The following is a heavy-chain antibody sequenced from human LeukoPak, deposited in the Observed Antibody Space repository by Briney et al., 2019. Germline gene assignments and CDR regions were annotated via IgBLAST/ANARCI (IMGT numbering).Heavy chain of an antibody. D-gene: IGHD2-15*01. CDR2: ISGSGGST. Sequence: PGGSLRPSCAASGFTFSSYAMSWVRQAPGKGLEWVSAISGSGGSTYYADSVKGRFTISRDNSKNTLYLQMNSLRAEDTAVYYCAKDPPVVVVAATEDAFDIWGQGTMVTVSS. V-gene: IGHV3-23*01. CDR3: AKDPPVVVVAATEDAFDI. J-gene: IGHJ3*02. CDR1: GFTFSSYA.